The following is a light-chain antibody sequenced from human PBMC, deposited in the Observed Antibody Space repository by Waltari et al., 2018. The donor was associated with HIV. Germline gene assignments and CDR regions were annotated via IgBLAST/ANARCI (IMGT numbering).Light chain of an antibody. CDR2: EVS. CDR3: SSLTNSATLSVL. J-gene: IGLJ3*02. V-gene: IGLV2-14*01. Sequence: QFALTQPASVSGSPGQSITVSCTGTNSDFGYYNYVSWYQQHPGKAPKLLIYEVSNRPSGVSNRFSGSKSGNTASLTISGLQAEDEADYFCSSLTNSATLSVLFGGGTKLTVL. CDR1: NSDFGYYNY.